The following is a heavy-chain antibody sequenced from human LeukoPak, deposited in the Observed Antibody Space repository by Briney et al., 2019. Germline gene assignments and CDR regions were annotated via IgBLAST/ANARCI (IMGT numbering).Heavy chain of an antibody. CDR2: IYPSDSDT. J-gene: IGHJ3*02. Sequence: GESLQLSCKGSGYIIASYWIGWVRHMPGKGLEWLGIIYPSDSDTRYSPSFQGQVTVSADNSISTAYLQWSSLKASDTALYYCARQLDGGDPEDPFHIWGQGTRVTVSS. CDR1: GYIIASYW. CDR3: ARQLDGGDPEDPFHI. V-gene: IGHV5-51*01. D-gene: IGHD2-21*02.